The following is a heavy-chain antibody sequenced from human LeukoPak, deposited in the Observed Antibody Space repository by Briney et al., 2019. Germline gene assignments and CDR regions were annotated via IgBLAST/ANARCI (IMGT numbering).Heavy chain of an antibody. CDR3: AISRDAFVI. V-gene: IGHV4-30-2*01. Sequence: SETLSLTCTVSGGSISSGGYYWSWIRQPPGKGLEWIGYIYHSGSTYYNPSLKSRVTISVDRSKNQFSLKLSSVTAADTAVYYCAISRDAFVIWGQGTMVTVSS. CDR2: IYHSGST. D-gene: IGHD6-13*01. J-gene: IGHJ3*02. CDR1: GGSISSGGYY.